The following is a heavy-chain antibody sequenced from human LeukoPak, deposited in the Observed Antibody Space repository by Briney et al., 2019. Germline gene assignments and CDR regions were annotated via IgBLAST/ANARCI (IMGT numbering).Heavy chain of an antibody. V-gene: IGHV3-23*01. CDR1: GFTLSSYA. J-gene: IGHJ4*02. CDR2: ISVSGNT. D-gene: IGHD3-9*01. CDR3: ARDLGGPLRYFDN. Sequence: PGGSLRLSCAASGFTLSSYAMSWVRQGPGKGLEWVSAISVSGNTYHADSVKGRFTISRDSSKNTLYLQMNSLRAGDAAVYYCARDLGGPLRYFDNWGQGALVTVSS.